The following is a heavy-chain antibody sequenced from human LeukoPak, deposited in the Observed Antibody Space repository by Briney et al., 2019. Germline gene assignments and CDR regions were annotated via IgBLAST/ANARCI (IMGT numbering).Heavy chain of an antibody. Sequence: PGRSLRLSCAASGFTFSSYGMNWVRQAPGKGLEWVSTISGSGGRTFYGDSVKGRFSISRDISKNTLYLQMNSLRAEDTAVYYCAKGYYASGSYGWFDTWGQGTLVTVSS. CDR1: GFTFSSYG. J-gene: IGHJ5*02. CDR3: AKGYYASGSYGWFDT. D-gene: IGHD3-10*01. V-gene: IGHV3-23*01. CDR2: ISGSGGRT.